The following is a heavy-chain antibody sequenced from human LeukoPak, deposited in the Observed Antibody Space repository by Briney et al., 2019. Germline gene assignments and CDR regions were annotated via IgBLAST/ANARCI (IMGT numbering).Heavy chain of an antibody. V-gene: IGHV3-21*01. CDR2: ISSTNGYI. J-gene: IGHJ4*02. CDR1: GFTVSSNY. CDR3: ARGRSTWHLDY. Sequence: GGSLRLSCVASGFTVSSNYMNWVRQAPGKGLEWVSYISSTNGYIYYADSVRGRFTISRDNAKNSLSLQMNSLRAEDTAVYYCARGRSTWHLDYWGQGTLVTVSS. D-gene: IGHD1-26*01.